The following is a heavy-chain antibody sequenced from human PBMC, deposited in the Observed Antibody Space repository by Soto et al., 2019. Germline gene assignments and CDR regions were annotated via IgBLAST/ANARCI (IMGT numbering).Heavy chain of an antibody. V-gene: IGHV1-2*04. CDR1: GYTFTGYY. D-gene: IGHD3-22*01. CDR2: INPNSGGT. CDR3: ERGAEGSAYYYDSSGYHYDY. J-gene: IGHJ4*02. Sequence: ASVKVSCKASGYTFTGYYMHWVRQAPGQGLEWMGWINPNSGGTNYAQKFQGWVTMTRDTSISTAYMELSRLRSDDTAVYYCERGAEGSAYYYDSSGYHYDYWGQGTLVTVSS.